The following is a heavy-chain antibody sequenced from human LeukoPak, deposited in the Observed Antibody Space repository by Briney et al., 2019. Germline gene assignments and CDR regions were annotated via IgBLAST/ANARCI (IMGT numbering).Heavy chain of an antibody. Sequence: GRSLRLSCAASGFTFSSYAIHWVRQAPGKGLEWVAVISSDGSNKYYADSVKGRFTISRDDSKNTLYLQMNSLRADDTAVYYCARVHYCGGDCYLDAFDLWGQGTMVTVSS. V-gene: IGHV3-30-3*01. CDR3: ARVHYCGGDCYLDAFDL. CDR1: GFTFSSYA. D-gene: IGHD2-21*02. CDR2: ISSDGSNK. J-gene: IGHJ3*01.